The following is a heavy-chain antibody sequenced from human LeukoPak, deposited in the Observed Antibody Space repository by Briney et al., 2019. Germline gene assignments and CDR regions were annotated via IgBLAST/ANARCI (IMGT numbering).Heavy chain of an antibody. J-gene: IGHJ4*02. CDR3: ARVGSSGSYFDY. CDR2: IIPIFGTA. D-gene: IGHD1-26*01. Sequence: ASVKVSCKASGYTFTSYGISWVRQAPGQGLEWMGGIIPIFGTANYAQKFQGRVTITADESTSTAYMELSSLRSEDTAVYYCARVGSSGSYFDYWGQGTLVTVSS. V-gene: IGHV1-69*13. CDR1: GYTFTSYG.